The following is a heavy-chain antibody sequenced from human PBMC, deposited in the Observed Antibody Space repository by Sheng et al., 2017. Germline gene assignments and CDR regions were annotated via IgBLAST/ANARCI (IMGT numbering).Heavy chain of an antibody. CDR2: ISYDGSQT. CDR1: GFTFSDYG. J-gene: IGHJ4*02. D-gene: IGHD6-19*01. CDR3: ARRSGWLADY. V-gene: IGHV3-30*03. Sequence: QVQMVESGGGVVQPGRSLRLSCAASGFTFSDYGMHWVRQAPGKGLEWVAVISYDGSQTDYADSVKGRFTISRDNSKNTFYLQMNSLTTEDTAVYYCARRSGWLADYWGQGTLVTVAS.